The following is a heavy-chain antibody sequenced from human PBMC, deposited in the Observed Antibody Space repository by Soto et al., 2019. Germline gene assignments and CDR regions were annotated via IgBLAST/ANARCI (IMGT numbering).Heavy chain of an antibody. Sequence: SETLSLTCTVSGGSISSDDYYWNWIRQRPGKGLEWIGNIYYRGNTNYNPSLKSRIIMSMDMSENQFSLKLTSVTAADTAVYYCARGWVYYGMDVWGQGHTVT. D-gene: IGHD3-16*01. J-gene: IGHJ6*02. CDR3: ARGWVYYGMDV. V-gene: IGHV4-31*03. CDR2: IYYRGNT. CDR1: GGSISSDDYY.